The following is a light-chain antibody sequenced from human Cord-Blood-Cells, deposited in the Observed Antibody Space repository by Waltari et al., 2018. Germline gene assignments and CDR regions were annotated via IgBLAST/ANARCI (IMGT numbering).Light chain of an antibody. J-gene: IGLJ3*02. Sequence: HSALTQPASVSGSPGQSITISCTGTSSDVVGYNYVSSYQQHPGKAPKLMIYDVSNRPSGVSNRFSGSKSGNTASLTISGLQAEDEADYYCSSYTSSSTWVFGGGTKLTVL. CDR2: DVS. CDR3: SSYTSSSTWV. CDR1: SSDVVGYNY. V-gene: IGLV2-14*03.